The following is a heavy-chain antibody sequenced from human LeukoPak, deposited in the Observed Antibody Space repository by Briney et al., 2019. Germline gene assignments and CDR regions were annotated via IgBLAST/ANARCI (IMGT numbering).Heavy chain of an antibody. CDR2: ISYSGTT. Sequence: SETLSLTCTVSSASIGSSPYFWGWIRQSPGKGLEWIGSISYSGTTYYNPSLKSRVTISVDTSKNQFSLKLNSVTAADTAVFYCAANSADYNTLGSSYKVWGQGTLVTVSS. CDR3: AANSADYNTLGSSYKV. CDR1: SASIGSSPYF. V-gene: IGHV4-39*01. D-gene: IGHD3-10*01. J-gene: IGHJ4*02.